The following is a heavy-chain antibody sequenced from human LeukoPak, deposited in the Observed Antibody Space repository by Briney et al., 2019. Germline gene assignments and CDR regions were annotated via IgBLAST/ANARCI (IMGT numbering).Heavy chain of an antibody. Sequence: GGSLRLSCAASGFTFSSYAMHWVRQAPGKGLEWVAVISYDGSNKYYADSVKGRFAISRDNSKNTLYLQMNSLRAEDTAVYYCARNGLGIVVVPAATHFDYWGQGTLVTVSS. J-gene: IGHJ4*02. CDR2: ISYDGSNK. V-gene: IGHV3-30*09. CDR3: ARNGLGIVVVPAATHFDY. CDR1: GFTFSSYA. D-gene: IGHD2-2*03.